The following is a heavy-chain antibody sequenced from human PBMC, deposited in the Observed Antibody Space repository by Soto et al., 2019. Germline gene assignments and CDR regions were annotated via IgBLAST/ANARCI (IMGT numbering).Heavy chain of an antibody. D-gene: IGHD3-16*02. CDR2: INAGNGNT. V-gene: IGHV1-3*01. Sequence: ASVKVSCKASGYTFTNYAMHWVRQAPGQRLEWMGWINAGNGNTKYSQKFQGRVTITRDTSASTAYMELSSLRSADTAVYYCARSWGSYRLLDYRGRGTLVTVSS. CDR3: ARSWGSYRLLDY. CDR1: GYTFTNYA. J-gene: IGHJ4*02.